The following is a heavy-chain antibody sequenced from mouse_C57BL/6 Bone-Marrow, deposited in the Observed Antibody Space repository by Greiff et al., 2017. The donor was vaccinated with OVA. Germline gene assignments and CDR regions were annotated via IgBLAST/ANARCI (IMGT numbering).Heavy chain of an antibody. CDR3: ARGYYGSSYPSFDY. D-gene: IGHD1-1*01. CDR1: GYTFTSYW. Sequence: QVQLQQPGAELVRPGSSVKLSCKASGYTFTSYWMDWVKQRPGQGLEWIGNIYPSDSETHYNQKFKDKATLTVDKSSRTAYMQLSSLTSEDSAVYYCARGYYGSSYPSFDYWGQGTTLTVSS. CDR2: IYPSDSET. V-gene: IGHV1-61*01. J-gene: IGHJ2*01.